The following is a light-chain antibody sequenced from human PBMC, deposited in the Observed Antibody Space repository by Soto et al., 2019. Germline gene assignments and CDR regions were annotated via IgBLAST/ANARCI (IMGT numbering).Light chain of an antibody. CDR3: QQYGSSPWT. CDR2: GAS. V-gene: IGKV3-20*01. J-gene: IGKJ1*01. Sequence: ESVLTQSPGTLSLSPGERATLSCRASQSVSSNYLAWYQQKPGQAPRPLIYGASSRATGIPDRFSGSGAGTDFTLTISRLESEDFAVYYCQQYGSSPWTFGQGTKVDI. CDR1: QSVSSNY.